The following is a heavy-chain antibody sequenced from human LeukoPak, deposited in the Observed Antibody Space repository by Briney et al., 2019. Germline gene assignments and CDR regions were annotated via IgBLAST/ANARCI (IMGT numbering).Heavy chain of an antibody. CDR3: ARGHPNYDFWSGYYLTSDFDY. Sequence: PGGSLRLSCAASGFTFSSYAMNWVRQAPGKGLEWVSGIGASGGSTYYADSVKGRFTISRDNSKNTLYLQMNSLRAEDTAVYYCARGHPNYDFWSGYYLTSDFDYWGQGTLVTVSS. V-gene: IGHV3-23*01. CDR2: IGASGGST. D-gene: IGHD3-3*01. CDR1: GFTFSSYA. J-gene: IGHJ4*02.